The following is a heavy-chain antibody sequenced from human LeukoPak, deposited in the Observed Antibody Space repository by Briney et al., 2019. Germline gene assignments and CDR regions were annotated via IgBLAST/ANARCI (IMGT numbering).Heavy chain of an antibody. J-gene: IGHJ4*02. CDR3: AELERGY. D-gene: IGHD1-1*01. Sequence: SQTLSLTCGISGDSVSSKSVAWNWIRQSPSRGLEWLGRTYYRSKWHNDYAVSVKGRITINPDTSKNHFSLQLNSVTPEDTAVYYCAELERGYWGQGTLVTVPS. CDR1: GDSVSSKSVA. V-gene: IGHV6-1*01. CDR2: TYYRSKWHN.